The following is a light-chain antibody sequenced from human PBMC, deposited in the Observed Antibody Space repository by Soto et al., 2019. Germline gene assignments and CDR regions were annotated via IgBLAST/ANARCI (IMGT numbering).Light chain of an antibody. CDR2: DVS. CDR3: SSYTSSSPYV. Sequence: QSVLTQPASVSGSPGQSITISCTGTSSDVGGFNYVSWYQQHPGKAPKFMIYDVSNRPSGVSNRFSGSKSGNTASLTISGLQAEDEADYYCSSYTSSSPYVFGTGTKLT. J-gene: IGLJ1*01. CDR1: SSDVGGFNY. V-gene: IGLV2-14*01.